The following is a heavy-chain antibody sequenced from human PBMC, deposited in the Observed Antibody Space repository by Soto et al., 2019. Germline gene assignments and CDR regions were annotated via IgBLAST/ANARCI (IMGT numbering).Heavy chain of an antibody. CDR2: SVVGSGNT. V-gene: IGHV1-58*02. D-gene: IGHD2-2*01. CDR3: AASGVTAAMEGNGSYYYYYMDD. J-gene: IGHJ6*03. CDR1: GFTFTSSA. Sequence: GDSVKGSCKASGFTFTSSAMQWVRHARGQRLEWIGWSVVGSGNTNYAQKFQERVTTTRAMSTSTAYTELSRLRSEDTAVYYCAASGVTAAMEGNGSYYYYYMDDWGNGTTVTVPS.